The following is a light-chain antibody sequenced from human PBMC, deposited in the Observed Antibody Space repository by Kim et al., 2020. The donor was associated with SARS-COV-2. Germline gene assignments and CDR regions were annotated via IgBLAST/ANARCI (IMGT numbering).Light chain of an antibody. CDR2: GAS. Sequence: ATQMNQSPSSLSASVGDRVTISCRASQGIRTDLGWYQQKPGKAPKLLIYGASTLQYGVPSRFSGSGSGTDFTLTISSLQPEDIGTYYCLQDYTYPRTFGQGTKVDIK. CDR3: LQDYTYPRT. J-gene: IGKJ1*01. CDR1: QGIRTD. V-gene: IGKV1-6*01.